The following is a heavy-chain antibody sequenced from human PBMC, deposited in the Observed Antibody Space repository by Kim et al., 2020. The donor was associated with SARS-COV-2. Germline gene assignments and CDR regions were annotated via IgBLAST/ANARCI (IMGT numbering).Heavy chain of an antibody. CDR1: GFTVSSNY. Sequence: GGSLRLSCAASGFTVSSNYMSWVRQAPGKGLEWVSVIYSGGTTYYADSVKRRFTISRDNSKNALYLQKNSLRGEDTAVYYCARCGRRGECYSGAFGIWGQGTMGILSS. CDR2: IYSGGTT. D-gene: IGHD2-21*01. V-gene: IGHV3-53*01. J-gene: IGHJ3*02. CDR3: ARCGRRGECYSGAFGI.